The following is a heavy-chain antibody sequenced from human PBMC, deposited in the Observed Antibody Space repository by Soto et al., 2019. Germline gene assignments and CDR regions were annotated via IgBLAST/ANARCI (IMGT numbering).Heavy chain of an antibody. J-gene: IGHJ4*02. CDR1: GGTFSSYA. CDR2: IIPIFGTA. CDR3: ARASADFWSGYYPQVPFPFDY. V-gene: IGHV1-69*13. Sequence: SVKVSCKASGGTFSSYAISWLRQAPGQGPEWMGGIIPIFGTANYAQKFQGRVTITADESTSTAYMELSSLRSEDTAVYYCARASADFWSGYYPQVPFPFDYWGPGNPGHRLL. D-gene: IGHD3-3*01.